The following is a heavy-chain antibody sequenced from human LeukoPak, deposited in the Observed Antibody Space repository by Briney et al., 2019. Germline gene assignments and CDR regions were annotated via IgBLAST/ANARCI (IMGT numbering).Heavy chain of an antibody. J-gene: IGHJ4*02. CDR3: ARDSYTYYYDSSGYSDFDY. Sequence: GGFLRLSCAASGFTFSSYSMNWVRQAPGKGLEWVSSISSSSSYIYYADSVKGRFTISRDNAKNSLYLQMNSLRAEDTAVYYCARDSYTYYYDSSGYSDFDYWGQGTLVTVSS. V-gene: IGHV3-21*01. CDR2: ISSSSSYI. CDR1: GFTFSSYS. D-gene: IGHD3-22*01.